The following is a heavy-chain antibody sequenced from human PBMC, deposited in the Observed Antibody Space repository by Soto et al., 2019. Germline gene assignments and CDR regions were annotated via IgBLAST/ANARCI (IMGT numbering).Heavy chain of an antibody. V-gene: IGHV3-23*01. CDR1: GFTFSSYA. D-gene: IGHD2-2*01. J-gene: IGHJ6*02. CDR2: ISGSGGST. CDR3: AKVGYHLPQPDYYYYGMDV. Sequence: EVQLLESGGGLVQPGGSLRLSCAASGFTFSSYAMSWVRQAPGKGLEWVSAISGSGGSTYYADSVKGRFTISRDNSKNTLYLQMNSLRAEDTAVYYCAKVGYHLPQPDYYYYGMDVWGQGTTVTVSS.